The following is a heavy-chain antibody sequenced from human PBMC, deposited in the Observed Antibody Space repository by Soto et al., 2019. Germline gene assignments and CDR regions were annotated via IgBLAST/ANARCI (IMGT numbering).Heavy chain of an antibody. Sequence: GGSLRLSCAAAGFTCRSYAMSWVRQAPGKGLEWVSAISGSGGSTYYADSVKGRFTISRDNSKNTLYLQMNSLRAEDTAVYYCAKGAEQWLVRADYYYGMDVWGQGTTVTVSS. CDR1: GFTCRSYA. D-gene: IGHD6-19*01. CDR3: AKGAEQWLVRADYYYGMDV. CDR2: ISGSGGST. V-gene: IGHV3-23*01. J-gene: IGHJ6*02.